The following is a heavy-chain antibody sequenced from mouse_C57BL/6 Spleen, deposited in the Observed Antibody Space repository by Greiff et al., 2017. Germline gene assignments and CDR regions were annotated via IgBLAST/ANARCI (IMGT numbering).Heavy chain of an antibody. D-gene: IGHD2-5*01. J-gene: IGHJ3*01. CDR3: ARDYSNYTFAY. CDR1: GYAFSSYW. Sequence: VKLQESGAELVKPGASVKISCKASGYAFSSYWMNWVKQRPGKGLEWIGQIYPGDGDTNYNGKFKGKATLTADKSSSTAYMQLSSLTSEDSAVYFCARDYSNYTFAYWGQGTLVTVSA. V-gene: IGHV1-80*01. CDR2: IYPGDGDT.